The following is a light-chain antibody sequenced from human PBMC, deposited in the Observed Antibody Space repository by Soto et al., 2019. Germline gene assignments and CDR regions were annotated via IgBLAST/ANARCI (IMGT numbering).Light chain of an antibody. CDR2: KAS. V-gene: IGKV1-5*03. Sequence: PPTLPAYLKKRGTITCLASQRVSDWLAWYQRKAGKVPKLLIYKASNLESGVPSRFSGSGSGTVLTNTINELDPDYFDSYCSQHSIYDPLSFGPGTKVDIK. J-gene: IGKJ3*01. CDR3: QHSIYDPLS. CDR1: QRVSDW.